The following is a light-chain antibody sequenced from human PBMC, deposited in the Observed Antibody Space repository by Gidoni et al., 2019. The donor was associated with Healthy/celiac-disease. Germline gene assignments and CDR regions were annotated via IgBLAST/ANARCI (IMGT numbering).Light chain of an antibody. Sequence: SYELTQPPSVSVSPGQTASITCSGDKLGDKYACWYQQKPGQSPGLVIYQDSKRPSGIPERFSGSNSGNTATLTISGTQAMDEADYYCQAWDSSTGEVFGGGTKLTVL. CDR1: KLGDKY. J-gene: IGLJ2*01. V-gene: IGLV3-1*01. CDR3: QAWDSSTGEV. CDR2: QDS.